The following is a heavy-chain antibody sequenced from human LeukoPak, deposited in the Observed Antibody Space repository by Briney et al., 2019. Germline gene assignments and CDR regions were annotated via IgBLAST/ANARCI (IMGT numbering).Heavy chain of an antibody. V-gene: IGHV4-39*01. CDR3: ARQDDGDPNTTIFGVIPNGPFDY. D-gene: IGHD3-3*01. CDR1: GGSITSSTYS. J-gene: IGHJ4*02. Sequence: SETLSLTCTVSGGSITSSTYSWGWIRQPPGKGLEWIGSIYDSGSTFYNPSLKSRVTISVDTSKNQFSLKLSSVTAADTAVYYCARQDDGDPNTTIFGVIPNGPFDYWGQGTLVTVSS. CDR2: IYDSGST.